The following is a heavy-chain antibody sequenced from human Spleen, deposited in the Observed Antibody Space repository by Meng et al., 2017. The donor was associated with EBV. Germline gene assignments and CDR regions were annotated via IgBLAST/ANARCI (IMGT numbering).Heavy chain of an antibody. V-gene: IGHV1-2*06. D-gene: IGHD2-21*02. CDR1: GYMCTDYY. CDR3: ARSIFSNDFFN. CDR2: INPSSGGT. J-gene: IGHJ4*02. Sequence: GQRVPAAAEVKKPGASVTVSSKASGYMCTDYYMRWVPQAPGQGLAWMGRINPSSGGTDSAQKFQGTVTMTRDTSISTAYMELTSLRSDDTAIYYCARSIFSNDFFNWGQGTLVTVSS.